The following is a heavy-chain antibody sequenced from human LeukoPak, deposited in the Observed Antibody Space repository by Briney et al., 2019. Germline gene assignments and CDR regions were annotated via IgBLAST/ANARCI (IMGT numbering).Heavy chain of an antibody. D-gene: IGHD4-11*01. CDR2: IDHTGTT. V-gene: IGHV4-59*01. CDR3: ARGRVSSSTWHSTYYYYFYMDV. CDR1: GDSITIYY. J-gene: IGHJ6*03. Sequence: SETLSLTCSVSGDSITIYYWTWIRQPPGKGLEWIGYIDHTGTTNYNPSLNSRVTISRDTSKNHFSLQLSSVTAADTAVYFCARGRVSSSTWHSTYYYYFYMDVWGKGTTVTVSS.